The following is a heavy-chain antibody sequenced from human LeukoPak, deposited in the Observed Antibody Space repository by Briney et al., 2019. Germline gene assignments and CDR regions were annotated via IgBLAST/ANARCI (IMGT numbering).Heavy chain of an antibody. D-gene: IGHD6-13*01. CDR2: FDPEDGET. J-gene: IGHJ3*02. V-gene: IGHV1-24*01. CDR1: GYTLTELS. CDR3: ATWQYSSSWPDAFDI. Sequence: EASVKVSCKVPGYTLTELSMHWVRQAPGKGLEWMGGFDPEDGETIYAQKFQGRVTMTEDTSTDTAYMELSSLRSEDTAVYYCATWQYSSSWPDAFDIWGQGTMVTVSS.